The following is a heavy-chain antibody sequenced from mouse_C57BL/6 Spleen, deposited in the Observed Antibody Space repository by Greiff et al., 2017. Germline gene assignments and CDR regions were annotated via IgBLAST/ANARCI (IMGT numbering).Heavy chain of an antibody. Sequence: EVHLVESGGGLVQPKGSLKLSCAASGFSFNTYAMNWVRQAPGKGLEWVARIRSKSNNYATYYADSVKDRFTISRDDSESMLYLQMNNLKTEDTAMYYCVRDSSGYAYWGQGTLVTVSA. D-gene: IGHD3-2*02. CDR1: GFSFNTYA. V-gene: IGHV10-1*01. CDR2: IRSKSNNYAT. J-gene: IGHJ3*01. CDR3: VRDSSGYAY.